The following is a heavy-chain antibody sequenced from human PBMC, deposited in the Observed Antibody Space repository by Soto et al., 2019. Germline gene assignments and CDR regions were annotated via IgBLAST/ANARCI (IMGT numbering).Heavy chain of an antibody. CDR2: ISYDGSNK. Sequence: GGPLRLSCAASGFTFSSYGMHWVRQAPGKGLEWVAVISYDGSNKYYADSVKGRFTISRDNSKNTLYLQMNSLRAEDTAVYHCAKSSGITMIVVVPSAVDVWGQGTTVTVSS. V-gene: IGHV3-30*18. CDR1: GFTFSSYG. CDR3: AKSSGITMIVVVPSAVDV. J-gene: IGHJ6*02. D-gene: IGHD3-22*01.